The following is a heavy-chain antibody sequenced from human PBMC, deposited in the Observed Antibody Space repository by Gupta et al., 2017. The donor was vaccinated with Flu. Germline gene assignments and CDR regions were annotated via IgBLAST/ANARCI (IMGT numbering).Heavy chain of an antibody. J-gene: IGHJ4*02. Sequence: EVQLLESGGGLVQPGGSLRLSCAASGFRFSSYAMNWVRQAPGKGLEWVSSITGPGAGTYYADSVKGRFTISRDNSKNTLYLQVDSLRAEDTAVYYCAKLSDKYYDSSGFFDDWGQGILVTVSS. CDR2: ITGPGAGT. CDR3: AKLSDKYYDSSGFFDD. D-gene: IGHD3-22*01. CDR1: GFRFSSYA. V-gene: IGHV3-23*01.